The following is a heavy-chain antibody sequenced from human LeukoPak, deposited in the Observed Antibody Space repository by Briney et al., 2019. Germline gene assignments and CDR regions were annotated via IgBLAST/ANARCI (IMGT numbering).Heavy chain of an antibody. V-gene: IGHV3-7*01. D-gene: IGHD6-19*01. J-gene: IGHJ4*02. CDR2: TKEDASLK. Sequence: GGSLRLSCCASGLTFTTYWMSEVRRAPGRGVEGVANTKEDASLKYYVASVKGRFTISRDNTENSLYLQMDTLRAEDTAVYYCARVGKNGWDFAHWGQGTLVTVSS. CDR3: ARVGKNGWDFAH. CDR1: GLTFTTYW.